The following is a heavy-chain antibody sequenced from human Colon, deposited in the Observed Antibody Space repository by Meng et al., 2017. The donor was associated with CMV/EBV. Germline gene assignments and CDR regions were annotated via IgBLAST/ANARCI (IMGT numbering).Heavy chain of an antibody. J-gene: IGHJ4*02. Sequence: GGSLRLSCAASGFTFSSYWMSWVRQAPGKGLEWVSYISSSGGTKYYADSVKGRFTISRDNAKNSLYLQMNSLRAEDTAVYYCAKGQMKHDYWGQGTLVTVSS. CDR1: GFTFSSYW. D-gene: IGHD5-24*01. CDR2: ISSSGGTK. V-gene: IGHV3-48*04. CDR3: AKGQMKHDY.